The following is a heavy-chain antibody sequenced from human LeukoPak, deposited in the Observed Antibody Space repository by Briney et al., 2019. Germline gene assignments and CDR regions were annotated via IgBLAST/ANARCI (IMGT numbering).Heavy chain of an antibody. CDR3: ARDKITGTTGGYYYGMDV. D-gene: IGHD1-7*01. CDR1: GFTFSSYG. Sequence: GRSLRLSCAASGFTFSSYGMHWVRQAPGKGLERVAVIWYDGSNKYYADSVKGRFTISRDNSKNTLYLQMNSLRAEDTAVYYCARDKITGTTGGYYYGMDVWGQGTTVTVSS. V-gene: IGHV3-33*01. CDR2: IWYDGSNK. J-gene: IGHJ6*02.